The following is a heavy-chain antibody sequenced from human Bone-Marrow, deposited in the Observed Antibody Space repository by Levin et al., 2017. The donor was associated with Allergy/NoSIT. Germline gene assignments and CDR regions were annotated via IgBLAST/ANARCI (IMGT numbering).Heavy chain of an antibody. D-gene: IGHD3-16*02. CDR2: ISSSSSYI. CDR3: ARCSNYVWGSYRLDY. CDR1: GFTFSSYS. J-gene: IGHJ4*02. Sequence: GGSLRLSCAASGFTFSSYSMNWVRQAPGKGLEWDSSISSSSSYIYYADSVKGRFTISRDNAKNSLYLQMNSLRAEDTAVYYCARCSNYVWGSYRLDYWGQGTLVTVSS. V-gene: IGHV3-21*01.